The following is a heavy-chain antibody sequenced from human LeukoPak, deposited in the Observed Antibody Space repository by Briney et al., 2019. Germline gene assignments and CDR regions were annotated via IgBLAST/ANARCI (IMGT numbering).Heavy chain of an antibody. CDR2: ISYDGSNK. CDR1: GFTFSSYA. Sequence: GGSLRLSCAASGFTFSSYAMHWVRQAPGKGLEWVAVISYDGSNKYYADSVKGRFTIPRDNSKNTLYLQMNSLRAEDTAVYYCARDSLMVYAMENYFDYWGQGTLVTVSS. J-gene: IGHJ4*02. CDR3: ARDSLMVYAMENYFDY. D-gene: IGHD2-8*01. V-gene: IGHV3-30-3*01.